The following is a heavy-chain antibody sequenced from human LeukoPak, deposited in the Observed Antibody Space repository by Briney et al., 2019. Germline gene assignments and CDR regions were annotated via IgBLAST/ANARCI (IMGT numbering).Heavy chain of an antibody. CDR3: SREDY. V-gene: IGHV1-2*02. Sequence: ASVKVSCKASGYTFTGYYLHWGRQAPGQGLEWVGWINPNSGVTNYAQKFQGRVSMTSDTSISTVYMELSRLRYDDTAVYFCSREDYWGQGTLVTVSS. CDR2: INPNSGVT. CDR1: GYTFTGYY. J-gene: IGHJ4*02.